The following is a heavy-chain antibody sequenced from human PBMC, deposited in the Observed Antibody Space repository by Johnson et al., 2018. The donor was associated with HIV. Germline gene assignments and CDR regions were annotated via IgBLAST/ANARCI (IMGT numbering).Heavy chain of an antibody. CDR1: GFTFSSYG. CDR3: ADSSPFYAFDI. V-gene: IGHV3-30*02. CDR2: IRYDGSNK. Sequence: QVQLVESGGGVVQPGGSLRLSCAASGFTFSSYGMHWVRQAPGKGLEWVAFIRYDGSNKYYADSVKGRFTISRDNAKNTLYLRMDSLGAEDTAMYYCADSSPFYAFDIWGQGTMVTVSS. D-gene: IGHD6-13*01. J-gene: IGHJ3*02.